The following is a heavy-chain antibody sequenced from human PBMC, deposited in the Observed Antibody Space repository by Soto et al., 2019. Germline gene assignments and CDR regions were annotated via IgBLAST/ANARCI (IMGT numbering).Heavy chain of an antibody. CDR1: GGSISSYF. CDR2: IYASGST. J-gene: IGHJ4*02. CDR3: ARCPSGYSSSWYYFDY. Sequence: PSETLSLTCTVSGGSISSYFWSWIRQPAGKGLEWIGRIYASGSTNYNPSLKSRVTMSVDTSKNQFSLKLSSVTAADTAVYYCARCPSGYSSSWYYFDYWGQGALVTVPQ. V-gene: IGHV4-4*07. D-gene: IGHD6-13*01.